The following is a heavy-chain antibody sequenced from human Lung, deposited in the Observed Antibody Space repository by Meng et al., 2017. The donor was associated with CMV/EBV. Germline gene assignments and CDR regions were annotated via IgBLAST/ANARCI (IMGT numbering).Heavy chain of an antibody. CDR2: INYSGTT. Sequence: ESLKISCNVSAGSISPDYWSWILQPPGKGLEWIGYINYSGTTNSRDNAKNTLYLQMNSLRAEDTAVYYCAKYSAVGERLYYFDYWGQGTLVTVSS. CDR3: YFDY. D-gene: IGHD3-10*01. CDR1: AGSISPDY. J-gene: IGHJ4*02. V-gene: IGHV4-59*01.